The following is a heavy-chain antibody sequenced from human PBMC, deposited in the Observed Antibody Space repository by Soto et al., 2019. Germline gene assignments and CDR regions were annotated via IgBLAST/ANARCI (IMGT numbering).Heavy chain of an antibody. CDR2: INAGNGNT. J-gene: IGHJ3*02. D-gene: IGHD3-3*01. V-gene: IGHV1-3*01. CDR1: GYTFTSYA. Sequence: ASVKVSCKASGYTFTSYAMHWVRQAPGQRLEWMGWINAGNGNTKYSQKFQGRVTITRDTSASTAYMELSSLRSDDTAVYYCARAIRFLEWLLWSSDAFDIWGQGTMVTVSS. CDR3: ARAIRFLEWLLWSSDAFDI.